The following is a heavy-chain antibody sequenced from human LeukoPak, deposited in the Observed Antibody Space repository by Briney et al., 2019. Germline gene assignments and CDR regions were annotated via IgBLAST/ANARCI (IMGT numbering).Heavy chain of an antibody. CDR1: GYTLTELS. J-gene: IGHJ5*02. V-gene: IGHV1-24*01. D-gene: IGHD3-3*01. Sequence: GASVKVSCKVSGYTLTELSMHWVRQAPGKGLEWMGGFDPEDGETIYAQKFQGRVTMTEDTSTDTAYMELSSLRSKDTAVYYCATVPRTRTIFGVVSPSNWFDPWGQGTLVTVSS. CDR3: ATVPRTRTIFGVVSPSNWFDP. CDR2: FDPEDGET.